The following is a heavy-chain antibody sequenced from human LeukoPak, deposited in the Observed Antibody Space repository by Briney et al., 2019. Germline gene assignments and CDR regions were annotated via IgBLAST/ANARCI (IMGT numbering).Heavy chain of an antibody. D-gene: IGHD1-14*01. J-gene: IGHJ6*03. CDR2: IYTSGST. CDR1: GGSISSYY. V-gene: IGHV4-4*07. Sequence: SDTLSLTCTVTGGSISSYYWSWIRQPAGKGLEWIGRIYTSGSTNYNPSLKSRVTISVDNSKNQFSLKLSSVTAADTAVYYCARGGSITYYYYYMDVWGKGTTVTVSS. CDR3: ARGGSITYYYYYMDV.